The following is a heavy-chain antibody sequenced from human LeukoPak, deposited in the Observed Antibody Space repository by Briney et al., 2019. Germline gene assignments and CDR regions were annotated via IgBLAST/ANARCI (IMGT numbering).Heavy chain of an antibody. CDR1: GFTFDDYA. V-gene: IGHV3-9*01. J-gene: IGHJ4*02. CDR3: AKDLSGYFDY. CDR2: ISWNRGSI. Sequence: GGSLRLSCAPSGFTFDDYAMHWVRQAPGKGLEWVSGISWNRGSIGYADSVKGRFTISRDNAKNSLYLQMNSLRPEDTALYYCAKDLSGYFDYWGQGTLVTVSS.